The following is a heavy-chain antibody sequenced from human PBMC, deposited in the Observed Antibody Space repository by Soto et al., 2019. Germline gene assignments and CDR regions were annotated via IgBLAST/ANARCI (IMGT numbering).Heavy chain of an antibody. D-gene: IGHD2-21*01. CDR2: IYVTGAV. J-gene: IGHJ5*02. CDR3: ARLRIATNNYKWFDP. Sequence: SETLSLTCSVSGAALNSGNYYWSWIRQVPGKGLEWIGHIYVTGAVDYNPSLRDRITISKDTSERQFSLNLRLVTAADTAVYYCARLRIATNNYKWFDPWGQGTLVT. CDR1: GAALNSGNYY. V-gene: IGHV4-31*03.